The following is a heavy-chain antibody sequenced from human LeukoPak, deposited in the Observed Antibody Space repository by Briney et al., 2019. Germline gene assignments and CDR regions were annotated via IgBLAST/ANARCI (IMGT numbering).Heavy chain of an antibody. J-gene: IGHJ1*01. V-gene: IGHV4-31*03. CDR2: IYYSGST. Sequence: SETLSLTCNVSGGSITSGVYYWSWIRQHPGKGLEWIGYIYYSGSTYYNPSLKGRVTMSVDTSNNQFSLKLTSLTAADTAVYFCAGVSASMVREVIIAEYFQHWGQGTLVTVSS. CDR3: AGVSASMVREVIIAEYFQH. CDR1: GGSITSGVYY. D-gene: IGHD3-10*01.